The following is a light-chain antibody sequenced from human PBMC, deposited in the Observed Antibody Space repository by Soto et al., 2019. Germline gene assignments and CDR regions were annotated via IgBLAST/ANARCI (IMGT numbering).Light chain of an antibody. CDR1: SSNTGADYD. J-gene: IGLJ2*01. Sequence: QSVLTQPPSVSGAPGQRVTISCTGSSSNTGADYDVHWYQHLPGSAPKLLIYDNNIRPSGVPDRFSGSKSGTSASLAITGLQAEDEGDYSCQSYDSSLSNLVVFGGGTKLPV. V-gene: IGLV1-40*01. CDR3: QSYDSSLSNLVV. CDR2: DNN.